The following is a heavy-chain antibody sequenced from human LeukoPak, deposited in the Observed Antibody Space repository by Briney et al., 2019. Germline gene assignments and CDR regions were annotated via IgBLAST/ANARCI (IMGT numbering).Heavy chain of an antibody. D-gene: IGHD5/OR15-5a*01. CDR2: ITWNSVGL. Sequence: GGSLRLSCAASGFTFDDYAMHWVRHAPGKGLEWVSGITWNSVGLDYADSVKGRFTISRDNAKTSLYLQLNSLRPEDTAFYYCVQGLFSLRWQTPVDSWGQGTRVTVSS. CDR1: GFTFDDYA. CDR3: VQGLFSLRWQTPVDS. J-gene: IGHJ4*02. V-gene: IGHV3-9*01.